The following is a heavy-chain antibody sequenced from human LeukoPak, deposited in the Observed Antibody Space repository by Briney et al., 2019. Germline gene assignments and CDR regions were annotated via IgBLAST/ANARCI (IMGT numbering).Heavy chain of an antibody. V-gene: IGHV3-30*02. J-gene: IGHJ4*02. CDR3: ARDYDFWSGYYSPTRGYFGY. CDR2: IRYDGSNK. CDR1: EFTFSGSG. D-gene: IGHD3-3*01. Sequence: GGSLRLSCAASEFTFSGSGMHWVRQAPGKGLEWVTFIRYDGSNKYCTDSVKGRFTISRDNSKNTLYLQMDSLRAEDTAVYYCARDYDFWSGYYSPTRGYFGYWGQGTLVTVSS.